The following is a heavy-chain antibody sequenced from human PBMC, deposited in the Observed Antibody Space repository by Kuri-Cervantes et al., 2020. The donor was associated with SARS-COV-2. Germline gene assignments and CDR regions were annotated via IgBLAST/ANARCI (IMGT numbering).Heavy chain of an antibody. Sequence: WGSLRLSCVVYGWSFSTYYWIWVRQPPGKGLEWIGEINHSGSTNYNPSLKRRGTISVDTSKNQFSLNLSSVTAADTAVYYCARVRSGSRKAYCYGMDVWGQGTTVTVSS. CDR1: GWSFSTYY. D-gene: IGHD1-26*01. V-gene: IGHV4-34*01. CDR3: ARVRSGSRKAYCYGMDV. J-gene: IGHJ6*02. CDR2: INHSGST.